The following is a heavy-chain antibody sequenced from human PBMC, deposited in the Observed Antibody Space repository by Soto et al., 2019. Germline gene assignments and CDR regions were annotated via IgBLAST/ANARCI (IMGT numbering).Heavy chain of an antibody. V-gene: IGHV4-39*01. CDR2: IYYSGNT. Sequence: SETLSLTCNVSGGSISNAAYYWGWIRQPPGKGLECIGIIYYSGNTYYSPSLKSRVTMSVDTSKNQFSLKLSSVSAADTSMYYCARVYGSGSYFFDSWGQGTLVTVSS. CDR1: GGSISNAAYY. D-gene: IGHD3-10*01. CDR3: ARVYGSGSYFFDS. J-gene: IGHJ4*02.